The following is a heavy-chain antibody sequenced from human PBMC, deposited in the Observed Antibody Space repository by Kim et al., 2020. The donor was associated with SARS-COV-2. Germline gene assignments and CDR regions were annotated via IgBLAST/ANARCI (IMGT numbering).Heavy chain of an antibody. CDR1: GGSISSYY. V-gene: IGHV4-59*08. Sequence: SETLSLTCTVSGGSISSYYWSWIRQPPGKGLEWIGYIYYSGSTNYNPSLKSRVTISVDTSKNQFSLKLSSVTATDTAVYYCARHALLAVDPLYYFDYWGQGTLVTVSS. D-gene: IGHD6-19*01. CDR2: IYYSGST. CDR3: ARHALLAVDPLYYFDY. J-gene: IGHJ4*02.